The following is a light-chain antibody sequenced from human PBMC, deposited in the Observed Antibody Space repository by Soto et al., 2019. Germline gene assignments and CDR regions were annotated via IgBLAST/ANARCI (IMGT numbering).Light chain of an antibody. CDR3: QQYNNWPPT. CDR2: GAS. Sequence: TQSPGTLSLSPGESATLSCRASQTVSSNLAWYQQKPGQAPRLLIYGASTRATGIPARFSGSGSGTEFTLTISSLQSEDFAVYYCQQYNNWPPTFGQGTKVDIK. V-gene: IGKV3-15*01. CDR1: QTVSSN. J-gene: IGKJ1*01.